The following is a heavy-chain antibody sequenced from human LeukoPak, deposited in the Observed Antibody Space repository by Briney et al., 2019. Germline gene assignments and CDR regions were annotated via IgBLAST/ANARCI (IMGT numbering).Heavy chain of an antibody. D-gene: IGHD1-1*01. Sequence: PSETPSLTCSVSGDSISSRSYHWGWLRQPPGRGLEWIGSIYYSGSTFYNPSLQSRVTVSVDTSNNQFSLRLNSVTAADTAVYYCARDRTHNFYYYGMDVWGQGTTVTVSS. CDR2: IYYSGST. CDR3: ARDRTHNFYYYGMDV. J-gene: IGHJ6*02. V-gene: IGHV4-39*07. CDR1: GDSISSRSYH.